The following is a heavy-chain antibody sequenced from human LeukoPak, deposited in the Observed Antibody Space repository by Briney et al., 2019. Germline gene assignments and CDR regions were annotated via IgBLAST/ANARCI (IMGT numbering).Heavy chain of an antibody. J-gene: IGHJ4*02. Sequence: GGSLRLSCAASGFTFSSYWMHLVSQAPGKGLVWVPRINSDGNSKTYADSVRGRFTISRDNAKNTLYLQMNSLRAEDTAVYYCARDPSPYCGDDCYLNWGQGTLVTVSS. V-gene: IGHV3-74*01. CDR3: ARDPSPYCGDDCYLN. CDR1: GFTFSSYW. CDR2: INSDGNSK. D-gene: IGHD2-21*02.